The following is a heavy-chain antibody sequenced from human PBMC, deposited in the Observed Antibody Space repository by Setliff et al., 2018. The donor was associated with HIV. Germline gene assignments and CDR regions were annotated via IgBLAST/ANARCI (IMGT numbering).Heavy chain of an antibody. CDR2: ISSSGDTI. CDR3: ARARRGGNNWFDP. Sequence: GESLKISCAPSGFTFSNYEMNWVRQAPGKGLEWVSYISSSGDTIYYADSVKGRFSISRDNAKNSLYLQMNSLRAEDTAVYYCARARRGGNNWFDPWGQGTLVTVSS. J-gene: IGHJ5*02. CDR1: GFTFSNYE. V-gene: IGHV3-48*03. D-gene: IGHD3-16*01.